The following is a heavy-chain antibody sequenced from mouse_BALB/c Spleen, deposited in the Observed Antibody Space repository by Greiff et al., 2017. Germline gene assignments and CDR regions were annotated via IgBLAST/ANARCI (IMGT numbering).Heavy chain of an antibody. CDR3: ASQGNDGYYEAY. V-gene: IGHV2-9*02. CDR2: IWAGGST. CDR1: GFSLTSYG. D-gene: IGHD2-3*01. J-gene: IGHJ3*01. Sequence: VKLVESGPGLVAPSQSLSITCTVSGFSLTSYGVHWVRQPPGKGLEWLGVIWAGGSTNYNSALMSRLSISKDNSKSQVFLKMNSLQTDDTAMYYCASQGNDGYYEAYWGQGTLVTVSA.